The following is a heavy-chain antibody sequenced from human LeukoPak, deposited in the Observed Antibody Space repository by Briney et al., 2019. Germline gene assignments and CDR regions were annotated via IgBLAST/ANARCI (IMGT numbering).Heavy chain of an antibody. J-gene: IGHJ6*02. CDR2: IHYTGST. CDR3: AREIRYCSGGSCNYYGLDV. V-gene: IGHV4-31*03. Sequence: PSETLSLTCTVSGGSISSGGSYWSWIRQHPGKGLEWIGYIHYTGSTYQNPSLKSRLTISVDTSKNQFSLKLSSVTAADTAVYYCAREIRYCSGGSCNYYGLDVWGQGTTVTVSS. CDR1: GGSISSGGSY. D-gene: IGHD2-15*01.